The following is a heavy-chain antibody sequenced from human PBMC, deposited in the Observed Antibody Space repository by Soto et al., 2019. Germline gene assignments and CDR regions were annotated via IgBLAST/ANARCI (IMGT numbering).Heavy chain of an antibody. CDR1: GGSINSGGYY. J-gene: IGHJ6*02. CDR3: ARAVPGFYGMDV. Sequence: QVQLQESGPGLVKPSQTLSLTCNVSGGSINSGGYYWSWIRQHPGKGLEWIGYISYSGNTYYNPSLRSRVTLSIDMSKSHFSLNLNSVTAADTAVYHCARAVPGFYGMDVWGQGTTVTVSS. V-gene: IGHV4-31*03. D-gene: IGHD3-10*01. CDR2: ISYSGNT.